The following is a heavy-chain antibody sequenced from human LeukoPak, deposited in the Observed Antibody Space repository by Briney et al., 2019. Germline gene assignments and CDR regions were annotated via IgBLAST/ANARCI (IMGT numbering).Heavy chain of an antibody. CDR3: ATPVILTGSPRGDAFDI. V-gene: IGHV3-48*04. D-gene: IGHD3-9*01. CDR2: ISSSSSTI. CDR1: GFTFSSYS. J-gene: IGHJ3*02. Sequence: GGSLRLSCAASGFTFSSYSMNWVRQAPGKGLEWVSYISSSSSTIYYADSVKGRFTISRDNAKNSLYLQMNSLRAEDTAVYYCATPVILTGSPRGDAFDIWGQGTMVTVSS.